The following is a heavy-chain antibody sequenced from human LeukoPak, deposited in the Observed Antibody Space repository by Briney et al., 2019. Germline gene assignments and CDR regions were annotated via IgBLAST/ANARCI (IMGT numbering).Heavy chain of an antibody. CDR1: GGSFSGYY. D-gene: IGHD3-3*01. CDR3: ARGVVRYDFWSGSHLFDP. V-gene: IGHV4-34*01. J-gene: IGHJ5*02. CDR2: INHSGST. Sequence: SETLSLTCAVYGGSFSGYYWSWIRQPPGKGLEWIGEINHSGSTNYNPSLKSRVTISVDTYKSQFSLKLSSVTAADTAVYYCARGVVRYDFWSGSHLFDPWGQGTLVTVSS.